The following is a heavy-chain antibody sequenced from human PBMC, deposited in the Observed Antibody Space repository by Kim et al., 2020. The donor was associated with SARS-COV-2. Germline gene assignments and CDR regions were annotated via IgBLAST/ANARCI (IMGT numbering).Heavy chain of an antibody. D-gene: IGHD2-21*02. V-gene: IGHV3-15*01. CDR2: IKSKTNGGTT. Sequence: GGSLRLSCAASGFTFSNAGMNWVRQAPGRGLEWVGRIKSKTNGGTTAYGAPVKGRFTISRDDSKNTLYLQMNSLRTEDTAVYYCTSDLGGDCGVDCYSRVWGQGTTVTVSS. J-gene: IGHJ3*01. CDR3: TSDLGGDCGVDCYSRV. CDR1: GFTFSNAG.